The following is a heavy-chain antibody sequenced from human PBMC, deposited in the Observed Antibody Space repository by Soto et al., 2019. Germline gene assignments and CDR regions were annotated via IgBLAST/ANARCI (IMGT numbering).Heavy chain of an antibody. J-gene: IGHJ4*02. V-gene: IGHV1-2*04. D-gene: IGHD4-17*01. Sequence: ASVKVSCKASGYTFTGYYMHWVRQAPGQGLEWMGWINPNSGGTNYAQKFQGWVTVTRDTSISTAYMELSRLRSDDTAVYYCARVDGDYYFDYWGQGTLVTVSS. CDR2: INPNSGGT. CDR1: GYTFTGYY. CDR3: ARVDGDYYFDY.